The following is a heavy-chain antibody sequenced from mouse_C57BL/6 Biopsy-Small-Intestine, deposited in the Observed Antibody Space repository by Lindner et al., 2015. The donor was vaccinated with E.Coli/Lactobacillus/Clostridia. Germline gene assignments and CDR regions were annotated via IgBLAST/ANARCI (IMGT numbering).Heavy chain of an antibody. Sequence: VQLQESGPELVKPGASVKIPCKASGYTFADYNIDWMKQSHGKSLEWIGDINPNNGGTIYNQKFKGKATLTVDKSSTTAYMELRSLTSEDTAVYYCARGAYYGYDVYFDYWGQGTTLTVSS. V-gene: IGHV1-18*01. CDR1: GYTFADYN. J-gene: IGHJ2*01. D-gene: IGHD2-9*01. CDR3: ARGAYYGYDVYFDY. CDR2: INPNNGGT.